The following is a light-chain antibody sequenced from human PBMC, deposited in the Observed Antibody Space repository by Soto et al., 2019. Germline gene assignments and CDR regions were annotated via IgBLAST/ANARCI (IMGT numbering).Light chain of an antibody. CDR3: QQYYYRPPYT. Sequence: EIVMTQSPATLAASPGERVTLSCRASQTVSTNLAWYQQKRGQAPRLLIYGASTRATDFPARFSGSGSGTDFTLTISSLQSEDFGVYYCQQYYYRPPYTFGQGTKLEIK. J-gene: IGKJ2*01. CDR1: QTVSTN. V-gene: IGKV3-15*01. CDR2: GAS.